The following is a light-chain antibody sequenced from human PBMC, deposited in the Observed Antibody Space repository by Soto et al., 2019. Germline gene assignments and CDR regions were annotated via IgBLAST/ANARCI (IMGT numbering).Light chain of an antibody. CDR3: SSYTDRNNLV. CDR2: DVS. V-gene: IGLV2-8*01. Sequence: QSALTQTPSASGSPGQSVTISCTGNSSDIGGYNSVSWYQQHPGKAPKVMIYDVSKRHSGVPDRFSGSKSGNTASLTVYALPAEDEADYYCSSYTDRNNLVFGTGTKLTVL. J-gene: IGLJ1*01. CDR1: SSDIGGYNS.